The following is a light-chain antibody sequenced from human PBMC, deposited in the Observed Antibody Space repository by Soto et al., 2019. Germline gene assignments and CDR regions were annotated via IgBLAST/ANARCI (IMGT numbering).Light chain of an antibody. CDR2: GNN. CDR1: SSNIGAGYD. V-gene: IGLV1-40*01. CDR3: QSYDSSLSGPYV. Sequence: QSVLTQPPSVSGAPGQRVTISCTGSSSNIGAGYDVHWYQQLPGTAPKLLIYGNNIWPSGVPDRFSGSKSGTSASLAITGLQAEDEADYYCQSYDSSLSGPYVFGTGTKVTVL. J-gene: IGLJ1*01.